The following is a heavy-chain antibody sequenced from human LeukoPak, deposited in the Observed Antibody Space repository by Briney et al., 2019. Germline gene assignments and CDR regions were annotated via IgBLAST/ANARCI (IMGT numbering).Heavy chain of an antibody. D-gene: IGHD6-19*01. V-gene: IGHV3-23*01. CDR3: AKGHSSGWYALGYDP. CDR1: GFTFSSYA. J-gene: IGHJ5*02. Sequence: GGSLRLSCAASGFTFSSYAMSWVRQAPGKGLEWVSAISGSGGSTYYADSVKGRFTISRDNSKNTLYLQMNSLRAEDTAVYYCAKGHSSGWYALGYDPWGQGTLVTVSS. CDR2: ISGSGGST.